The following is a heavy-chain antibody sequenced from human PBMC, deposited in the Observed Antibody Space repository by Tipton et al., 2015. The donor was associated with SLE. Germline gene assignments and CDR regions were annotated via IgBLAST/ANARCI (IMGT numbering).Heavy chain of an antibody. D-gene: IGHD1-26*01. V-gene: IGHV4-39*07. Sequence: TLSLTCTVSGGSISSNRYHWGWLRQPPGKGLDWIGSMFYSGNTYRNPSLKSRVTISLDTSKNQFSLNLSSVTAADTAVYYCALVAAIGRIDYWGQGTLFTVSS. J-gene: IGHJ4*02. CDR3: ALVAAIGRIDY. CDR1: GGSISSNRYH. CDR2: MFYSGNT.